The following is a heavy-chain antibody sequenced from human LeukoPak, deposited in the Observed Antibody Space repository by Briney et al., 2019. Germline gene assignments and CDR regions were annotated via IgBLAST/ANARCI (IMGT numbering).Heavy chain of an antibody. CDR1: GGFISRSSYY. J-gene: IGHJ4*02. Sequence: SETLSLTCTVSGGFISRSSYYWGWIRQPPGKGLEWIGSKYYGGSTYYNPSLQSRVTVSIDASKNQFSLKLTSVTAADTAIYYCARRGCYDFWTDYWGQGTLVTVSS. CDR3: ARRGCYDFWTDY. V-gene: IGHV4-39*01. D-gene: IGHD3-3*01. CDR2: KYYGGST.